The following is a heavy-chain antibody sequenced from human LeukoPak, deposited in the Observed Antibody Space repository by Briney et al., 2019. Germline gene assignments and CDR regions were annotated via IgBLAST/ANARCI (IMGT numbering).Heavy chain of an antibody. Sequence: SETLSLTCAVYGGSFSGYYWSWIRQPPGKGLEWIGSIYYSGSTNYNPSLKSRVTISVDTSKNQFSLKLSSVTAADTAVYYCAREGHYDSSGYYYYYYMDVWGKGTTVTISS. CDR2: IYYSGST. CDR3: AREGHYDSSGYYYYYYMDV. D-gene: IGHD3-22*01. V-gene: IGHV4-34*01. J-gene: IGHJ6*03. CDR1: GGSFSGYY.